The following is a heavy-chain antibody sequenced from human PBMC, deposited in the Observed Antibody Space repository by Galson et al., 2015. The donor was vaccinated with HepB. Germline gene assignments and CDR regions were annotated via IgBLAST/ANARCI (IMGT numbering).Heavy chain of an antibody. CDR1: GFTFSTYA. Sequence: SLRLSCAASGFTFSTYAMHWVRQAPGEGLEWVAAISKDGSEKYYADSVKGRLTISRDNPKNTLNLQMNSLRPEDTAVYYCARSHRTGLYDAFGIWGQGAGVTVSS. CDR3: ARSHRTGLYDAFGI. J-gene: IGHJ3*02. D-gene: IGHD3/OR15-3a*01. V-gene: IGHV3-30-3*01. CDR2: ISKDGSEK.